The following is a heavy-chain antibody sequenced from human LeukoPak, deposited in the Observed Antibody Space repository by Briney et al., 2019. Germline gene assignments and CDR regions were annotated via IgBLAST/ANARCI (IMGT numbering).Heavy chain of an antibody. CDR1: GCTFSSYA. V-gene: IGHV1-69*05. CDR2: IIPIFGTA. D-gene: IGHD2-8*01. Sequence: ASVKVSCKASGCTFSSYAISWVRQAPGQGLEWMGGIIPIFGTANYAQKFQGRVQIATEESTSTAYMELSSLRSEDTAVYYCVMGLGQLSPFDYWGQGTLVTVSS. CDR3: VMGLGQLSPFDY. J-gene: IGHJ4*02.